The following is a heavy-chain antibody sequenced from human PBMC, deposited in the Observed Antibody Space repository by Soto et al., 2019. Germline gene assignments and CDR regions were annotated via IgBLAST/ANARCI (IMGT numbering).Heavy chain of an antibody. CDR2: IYHSGST. D-gene: IGHD3-16*01. J-gene: IGHJ4*02. V-gene: IGHV4-4*02. CDR1: GGSISSSNG. CDR3: ARRGGEGGVAY. Sequence: SETLSLTCAVSGGSISSSNGWSWVRQPPGKGLEWIGEIYHSGSTNYNPSLKSRVTISVDKSRNQFSLKLSSVTAADTAVYYYARRGGEGGVAYWGQGPPVPVSS.